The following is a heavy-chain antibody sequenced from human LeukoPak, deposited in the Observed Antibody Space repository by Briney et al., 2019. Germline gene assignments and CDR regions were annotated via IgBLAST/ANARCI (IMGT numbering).Heavy chain of an antibody. CDR1: GYTFTSYG. Sequence: ASVKVSCKASGYTFTSYGISWERQAPGQGLEWMGWISAYNGNTNYAQKLQGRVTMTTDTSTSTAYMELRSLRSDDTAVYYCAKVVVPDRHSDYWGQGTLVTVSS. D-gene: IGHD3-22*01. J-gene: IGHJ4*02. CDR3: AKVVVPDRHSDY. V-gene: IGHV1-18*01. CDR2: ISAYNGNT.